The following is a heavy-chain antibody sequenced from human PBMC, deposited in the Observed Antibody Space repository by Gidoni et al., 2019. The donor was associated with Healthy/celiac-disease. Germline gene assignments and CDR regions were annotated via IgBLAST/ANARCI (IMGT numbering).Heavy chain of an antibody. CDR1: GFTFSGSA. Sequence: EVQLVESGGGLVQPGGSLKLSCAASGFTFSGSAMHWVRQASGKGLEWVGRIRSKANSYATAYAASVKGRFTISRDDSKNTAYLQMNSLKTEDTAVYYCRSWELQEGDYWGQGTLVTVSS. CDR3: RSWELQEGDY. J-gene: IGHJ4*02. D-gene: IGHD1-26*01. CDR2: IRSKANSYAT. V-gene: IGHV3-73*02.